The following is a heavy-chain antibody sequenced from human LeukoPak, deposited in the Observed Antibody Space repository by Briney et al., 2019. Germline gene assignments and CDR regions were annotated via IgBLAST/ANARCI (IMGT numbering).Heavy chain of an antibody. CDR2: IYNSGST. J-gene: IGHJ2*01. CDR1: GGSNSLYY. Sequence: SETLSLTCTVSGGSNSLYYWNWIRQPPGKGLEWIGNIYNSGSTDYNPSLKSRVTISVNLSKKQISLKLTSVTAADTALYYCARDKGPYWYFDLWGRGALVTVSS. V-gene: IGHV4-59*01. CDR3: ARDKGPYWYFDL.